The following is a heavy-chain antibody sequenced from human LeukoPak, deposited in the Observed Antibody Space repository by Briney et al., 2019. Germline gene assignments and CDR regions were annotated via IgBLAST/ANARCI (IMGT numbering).Heavy chain of an antibody. Sequence: HPGGSLRLSCAASGFTFSSYSMNWVRQAPGKGLEWVSSISSSSSYIYYADSVQGRFTISRDNSKSTLCLQMNSLRAEDTAVYYCAKQLGYCSDGSCYFPYWGQGTLVTVSS. CDR1: GFTFSSYS. J-gene: IGHJ4*02. V-gene: IGHV3-21*04. CDR3: AKQLGYCSDGSCYFPY. D-gene: IGHD2-15*01. CDR2: ISSSSSYI.